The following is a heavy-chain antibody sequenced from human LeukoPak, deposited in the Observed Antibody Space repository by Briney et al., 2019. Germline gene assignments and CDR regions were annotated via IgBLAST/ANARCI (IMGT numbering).Heavy chain of an antibody. CDR2: FDPEDGET. CDR1: GYTLTELS. Sequence: ASVKVSCKDSGYTLTELSMHWVRQAHGKGIERMGGFDPEDGETIYAQIFQGRLTMTEHTSTDTAYMELSSLRSEDTAVYYCATDRVDTAPHWGQGTLVTVSS. J-gene: IGHJ4*02. V-gene: IGHV1-24*01. CDR3: ATDRVDTAPH. D-gene: IGHD5-18*01.